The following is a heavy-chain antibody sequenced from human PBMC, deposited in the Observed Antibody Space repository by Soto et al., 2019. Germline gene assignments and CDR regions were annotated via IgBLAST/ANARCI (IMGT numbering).Heavy chain of an antibody. Sequence: GGSLRLSCAASGFTFSSYAMHWVRQAPGKGLEWVAVISYDGSNKYYADSVKGRFTISRDNSKNTLYLQMNSLRAEDTAVYYCARILVVAATIGHYYYGMDVWGQGTTVTVSS. CDR3: ARILVVAATIGHYYYGMDV. J-gene: IGHJ6*02. V-gene: IGHV3-30-3*01. CDR1: GFTFSSYA. D-gene: IGHD2-15*01. CDR2: ISYDGSNK.